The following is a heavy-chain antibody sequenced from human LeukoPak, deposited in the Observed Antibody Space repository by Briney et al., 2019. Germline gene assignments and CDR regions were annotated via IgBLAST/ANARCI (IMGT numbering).Heavy chain of an antibody. J-gene: IGHJ3*02. CDR2: ISSSSSYI. D-gene: IGHD6-19*01. Sequence: GGSLRLSCAASGFTFSSYSMNWVRHAPGKGLEWVSSISSSSSYIYYADSVKGRFTISRDNAKNSLYLQMNSLRAEDTAVYYCARAAVEAGAFDIWGQGTMVTVSS. V-gene: IGHV3-21*01. CDR1: GFTFSSYS. CDR3: ARAAVEAGAFDI.